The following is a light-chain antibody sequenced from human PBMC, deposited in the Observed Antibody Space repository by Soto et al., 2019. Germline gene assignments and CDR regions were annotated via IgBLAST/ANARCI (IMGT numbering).Light chain of an antibody. CDR1: SSNIGGNT. Sequence: QSVLTQPPSASGTPGQRVTISCSGRSSNIGGNTVNWYQQLPGTTPKLLIYSDNQRPSGVPDRISGSKSGTSASLAISGLQSEDEADYYCAAWDDSLNGVVFGGGTKLTVL. J-gene: IGLJ2*01. CDR2: SDN. V-gene: IGLV1-44*01. CDR3: AAWDDSLNGVV.